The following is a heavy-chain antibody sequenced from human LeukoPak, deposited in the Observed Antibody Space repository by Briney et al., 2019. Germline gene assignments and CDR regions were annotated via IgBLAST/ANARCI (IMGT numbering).Heavy chain of an antibody. CDR2: IYTTGNT. CDR1: GRSLSSYY. CDR3: ARDARGWSGFDY. V-gene: IGHV4-4*07. Sequence: SETLSLTCSVSGRSLSSYYWSWIRQPAGKGREWIGRIYTTGNTDYNPSLKSRVTMSVDTSKNQFDLNLSCVTAADTAVYYCARDARGWSGFDYWGQGTLVTVSS. D-gene: IGHD3-3*01. J-gene: IGHJ4*02.